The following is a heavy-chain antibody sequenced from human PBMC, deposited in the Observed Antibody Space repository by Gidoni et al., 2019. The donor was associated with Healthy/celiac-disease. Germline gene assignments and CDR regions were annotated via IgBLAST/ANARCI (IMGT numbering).Heavy chain of an antibody. CDR1: GGSISSSSYY. J-gene: IGHJ4*02. D-gene: IGHD3-22*01. V-gene: IGHV4-39*01. CDR2: IYYSGST. Sequence: QLQLQESGPGLVKPSETLSLTCTVSGGSISSSSYYWGWIRQPPGKGLEWIGSIYYSGSTYYNPSLKSRVTISVDTSKNQFSLKLSSVTAADTAVYYCARHRSYYYDSSGYLDYWGQGTLVTVSS. CDR3: ARHRSYYYDSSGYLDY.